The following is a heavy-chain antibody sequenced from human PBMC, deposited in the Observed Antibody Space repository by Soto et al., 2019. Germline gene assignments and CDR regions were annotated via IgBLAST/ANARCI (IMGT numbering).Heavy chain of an antibody. D-gene: IGHD3-10*01. CDR1: GDSVSSNSAG. J-gene: IGHJ6*02. CDR3: TGITWFRGMDV. CDR2: TYYKSKWNN. V-gene: IGHV6-1*01. Sequence: LSLTCAISGDSVSSNSAGWNWIRQSPSRGLEWLGRTYYKSKWNNDYALSVKSRITINPDTSKNQFSLHLYSVTPEDTAVYYCTGITWFRGMDVWGQGTPVTVSS.